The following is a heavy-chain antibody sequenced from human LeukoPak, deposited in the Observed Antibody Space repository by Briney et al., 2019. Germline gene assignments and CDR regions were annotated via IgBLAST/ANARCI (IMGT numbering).Heavy chain of an antibody. J-gene: IGHJ6*02. Sequence: GGSLRLSCAASGFTFSSYSMNWVRRAPGKGLEWVSSISSSSSYIYYADSVKGRFTISRDNAKNSLYLQMNSLRAEDTAVYYCASDLPRTISTLTYPLDVWGQGTTATVSS. D-gene: IGHD2-2*01. CDR2: ISSSSSYI. CDR3: ASDLPRTISTLTYPLDV. CDR1: GFTFSSYS. V-gene: IGHV3-21*01.